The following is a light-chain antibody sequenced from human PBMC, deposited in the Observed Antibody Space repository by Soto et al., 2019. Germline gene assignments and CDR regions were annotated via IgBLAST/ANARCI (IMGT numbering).Light chain of an antibody. CDR1: QSVSSSY. CDR2: GAS. J-gene: IGKJ5*01. CDR3: QQYGSSPIT. Sequence: EIVLTQSPATLSLSPGERATLSCRASQSVSSSYLAWYQQKPGQAHRLLIYGASSRATGIQDRFSGSGSGTDFTLTISRLEPEDFAVYYCQQYGSSPITFGQGTRLEIK. V-gene: IGKV3-20*01.